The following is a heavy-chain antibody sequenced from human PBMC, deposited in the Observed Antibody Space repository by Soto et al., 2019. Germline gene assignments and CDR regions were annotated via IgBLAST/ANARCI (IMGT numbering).Heavy chain of an antibody. CDR1: GGSISSGGYY. Sequence: QVQLQESGPGLVKPSQTLSLTCTVSGGSISSGGYYWSWIRQHPGKGLEWIGYIYHSGDTYYNPFLTSRVAISVAASKNQCSLKMSSVTAAGTAVYYCTGDLRGNSGYYFDAWGQGTLVTVSS. J-gene: IGHJ4*02. CDR2: IYHSGDT. V-gene: IGHV4-31*03. D-gene: IGHD3-22*01. CDR3: TGDLRGNSGYYFDA.